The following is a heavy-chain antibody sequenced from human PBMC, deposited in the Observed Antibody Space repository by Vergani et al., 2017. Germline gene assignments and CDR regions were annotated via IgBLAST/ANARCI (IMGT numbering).Heavy chain of an antibody. D-gene: IGHD2-15*01. CDR1: DSSIITNPY. CDR2: IHHSGDT. V-gene: IGHV4-38-2*01. J-gene: IGHJ4*02. Sequence: QVQLQESGPGLVKPSETLTLTCDVSDSSIITNPYWGWFRQSPGKGLEWIGCIHHSGDTHYNSSLKSRVSISIVSSSKFSLNLTSVTAADTAVYFCARGSCLGGSCYKPLFDYWGQGILVTVSS. CDR3: ARGSCLGGSCYKPLFDY.